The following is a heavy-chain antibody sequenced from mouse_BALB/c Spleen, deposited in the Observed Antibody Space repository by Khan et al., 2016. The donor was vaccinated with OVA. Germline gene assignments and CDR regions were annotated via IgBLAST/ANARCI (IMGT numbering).Heavy chain of an antibody. CDR1: GYSITSDYA. CDR3: ARSLYYSYGYALDC. Sequence: EVQLLETGPGLVKPSQSLSLTCTVTGYSITSDYAWNWIRQFPGNKLEWMGYISSTGGTSYNPSLKSRISITRDTSKNQFFLQLKSVTAEDTATYYCARSLYYSYGYALDCWGRGTLGTVSS. D-gene: IGHD2-14*01. CDR2: ISSTGGT. J-gene: IGHJ4*01. V-gene: IGHV3-2*02.